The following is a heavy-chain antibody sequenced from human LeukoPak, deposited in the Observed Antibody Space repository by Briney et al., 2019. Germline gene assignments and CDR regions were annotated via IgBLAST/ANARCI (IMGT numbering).Heavy chain of an antibody. CDR2: ISGSGGST. D-gene: IGHD3-3*01. CDR1: GFTFSSYA. Sequence: PGGSLRLSCAASGFTFSSYAMSWVRQAPGKGLEWVSAISGSGGSTYYADSVKGRFTISRDNSKNTLYLQMNSLRAEDTAVYYCAKDPPLRLRFLEWFTDYWGQGTLVTVSS. CDR3: AKDPPLRLRFLEWFTDY. V-gene: IGHV3-23*01. J-gene: IGHJ4*02.